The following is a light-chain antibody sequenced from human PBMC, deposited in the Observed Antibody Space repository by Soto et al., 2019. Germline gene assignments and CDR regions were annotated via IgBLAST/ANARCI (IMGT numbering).Light chain of an antibody. V-gene: IGLV4-69*01. CDR1: SGHSSYA. Sequence: QTVVTQSPSASASLGASVKLTCTLSSGHSSYAIAWHQQQPEKGPRYLMKVNSDGSHSKGDWIPDRFSGSSSGAEHYLTISSLQSEDEADYYCQTWGTGIWVFGGGTKLTVL. CDR3: QTWGTGIWV. J-gene: IGLJ3*02. CDR2: VNSDGSH.